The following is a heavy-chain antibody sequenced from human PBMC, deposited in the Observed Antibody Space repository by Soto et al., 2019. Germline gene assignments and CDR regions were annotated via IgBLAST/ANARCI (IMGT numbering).Heavy chain of an antibody. V-gene: IGHV4-39*01. CDR1: GGSISSGDYY. D-gene: IGHD1-26*01. CDR3: ARRYGSAIDY. CDR2: ISYSGTT. Sequence: PSETLSLTCAVSGGSISSGDYYWSWIRQPPGKGLGWIGSISYSGTTNSNPSLKSRITISVDTSKNHFSLRLSSVTAADTAVYYCARRYGSAIDYWGQGTLVTVSS. J-gene: IGHJ4*02.